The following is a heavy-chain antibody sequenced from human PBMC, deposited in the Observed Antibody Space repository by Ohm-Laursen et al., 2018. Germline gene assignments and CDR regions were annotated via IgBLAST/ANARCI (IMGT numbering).Heavy chain of an antibody. Sequence: SLRLSCTAPGFTFRWYAMSWVRQAPGKGLEWVSALSGSGDTTDYADSVEGRFTISRDNSQNMLYLQMNSLGVEDTAIYYCAKDASDISGSYFHFDYWGQGALVTVSS. J-gene: IGHJ4*02. CDR2: LSGSGDTT. D-gene: IGHD3-22*01. V-gene: IGHV3-23*01. CDR3: AKDASDISGSYFHFDY. CDR1: GFTFRWYA.